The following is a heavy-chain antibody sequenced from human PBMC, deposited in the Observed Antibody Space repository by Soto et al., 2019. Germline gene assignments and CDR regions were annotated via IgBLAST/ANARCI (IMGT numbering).Heavy chain of an antibody. D-gene: IGHD4-17*01. Sequence: EVQVLESGGGLVQPGGSLRLSCAASGFTFSSYAMSWVRQAPGKWLEWVSAISGSGHSTRYADSVQGRFTISRDTSKHTQYLQMNSPRAEDTAVYYCAKFYYGAYSYSSYGMDVWGQGTTVTVSS. CDR2: ISGSGHST. V-gene: IGHV3-23*01. CDR3: AKFYYGAYSYSSYGMDV. J-gene: IGHJ6*02. CDR1: GFTFSSYA.